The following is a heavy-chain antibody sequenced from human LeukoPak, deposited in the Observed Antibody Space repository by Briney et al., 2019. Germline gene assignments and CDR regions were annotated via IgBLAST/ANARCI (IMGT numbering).Heavy chain of an antibody. J-gene: IGHJ4*02. V-gene: IGHV3-9*01. CDR2: ISWNSGSI. D-gene: IGHD4-17*01. Sequence: PGRSLRLSCAASGFTFDDYAMHWVRQAPGKGLEWVSGISWNSGSIGYADSVKGRFTISRDNSKNTLYLQMNSLRAEDTAVYYCARASLTVTPLFDYWGQGTLVTVSS. CDR1: GFTFDDYA. CDR3: ARASLTVTPLFDY.